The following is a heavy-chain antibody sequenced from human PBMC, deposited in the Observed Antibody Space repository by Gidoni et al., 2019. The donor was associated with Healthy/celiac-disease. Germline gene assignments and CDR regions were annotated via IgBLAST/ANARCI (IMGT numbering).Heavy chain of an antibody. Sequence: QVQLVQSGAEVKKPGASVKVSCKASGYTFTSYAMHWVRQAPGQRLEWMGWINAGNGNTKYSQKFQGRVTITRDTSASTAYMELSSLRSEDTAVYYCARGSYGNFDYWGQGTLVTVSS. CDR2: INAGNGNT. CDR3: ARGSYGNFDY. J-gene: IGHJ4*02. D-gene: IGHD3-10*01. V-gene: IGHV1-3*01. CDR1: GYTFTSYA.